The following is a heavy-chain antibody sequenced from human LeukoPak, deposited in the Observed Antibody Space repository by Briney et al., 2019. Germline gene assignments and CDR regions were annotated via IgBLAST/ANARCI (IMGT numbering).Heavy chain of an antibody. CDR3: ARGRAVAGTGWFDP. D-gene: IGHD6-19*01. CDR2: ISGYNGNT. CDR1: SYTFTRYG. V-gene: IGHV1-18*01. J-gene: IGHJ5*02. Sequence: ASVKVSCKASSYTFTRYGISWVRQAPGQGLEWMGWISGYNGNTNYAQKFQGRVSMTADTSTSTAYMELRSLRSDDTAVYYCARGRAVAGTGWFDPWGQGTLVTVSS.